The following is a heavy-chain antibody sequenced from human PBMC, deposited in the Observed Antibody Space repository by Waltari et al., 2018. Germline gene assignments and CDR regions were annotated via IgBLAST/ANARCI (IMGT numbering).Heavy chain of an antibody. CDR3: ARRNLGFAFDV. D-gene: IGHD1-26*01. V-gene: IGHV1-69*12. CDR2: IIPIFGTP. Sequence: QVHLVQSGAEVKKPGSSMKVSCQSSGGSSGSCSIAWVRQAAGQGLEWVGGIIPIFGTPQYAQNFQGRVTVTADPSTTTAYLELSGLRSEDTAIYYCARRNLGFAFDVWGQGTLVIVSS. CDR1: GGSSGSCS. J-gene: IGHJ3*01.